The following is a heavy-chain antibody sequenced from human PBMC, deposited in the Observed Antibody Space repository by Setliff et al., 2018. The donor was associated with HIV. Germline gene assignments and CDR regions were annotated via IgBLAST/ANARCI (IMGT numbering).Heavy chain of an antibody. J-gene: IGHJ4*02. V-gene: IGHV3-21*04. CDR1: GFTFSNYN. Sequence: PGGSLRLSCAASGFTFSNYNMNWVRQAPGKGLEWVSSISYDSRFIYHADSMKGRFTISRDNPKNSLYLQMNSLRAEDTAVYYCARDWEWRTSGWEARFDYWGQGTLVTVSS. D-gene: IGHD6-19*01. CDR2: ISYDSRFI. CDR3: ARDWEWRTSGWEARFDY.